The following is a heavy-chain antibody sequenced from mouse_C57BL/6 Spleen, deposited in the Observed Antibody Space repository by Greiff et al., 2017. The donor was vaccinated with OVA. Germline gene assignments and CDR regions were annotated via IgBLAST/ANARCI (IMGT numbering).Heavy chain of an antibody. D-gene: IGHD2-3*01. CDR1: GFTFSDYY. CDR2: ISNGGGST. J-gene: IGHJ1*03. V-gene: IGHV5-12*01. CDR3: ARRYDGFDWYFDV. Sequence: EVKLMESGGGLVQPGGSLKLSCAASGFTFSDYYMYWVRQTPEKRLEWVAYISNGGGSTYYPDTVKGRFTISRDNAKNTLYLQMSRLKSEDTAMYYCARRYDGFDWYFDVWGTGTTVTVSS.